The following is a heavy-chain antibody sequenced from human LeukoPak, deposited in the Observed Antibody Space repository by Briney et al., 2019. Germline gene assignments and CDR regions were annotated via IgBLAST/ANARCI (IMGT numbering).Heavy chain of an antibody. CDR2: IGTSGEST. CDR1: GFTFSVAA. Sequence: GGSLRLSCAASGFTFSVAAMTWVRQAPGKGLEWVSLIGTSGESTYYADSVKGRFTISRDNSKNTLSLQMNSLRVEDTAMYFCAKDIQLSTWGLGTMVTVSS. V-gene: IGHV3-23*01. J-gene: IGHJ3*01. CDR3: AKDIQLST. D-gene: IGHD5-24*01.